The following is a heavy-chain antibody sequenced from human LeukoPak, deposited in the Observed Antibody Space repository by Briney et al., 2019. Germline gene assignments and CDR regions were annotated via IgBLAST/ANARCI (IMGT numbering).Heavy chain of an antibody. D-gene: IGHD5-12*01. J-gene: IGHJ4*02. Sequence: GGSLRLSCAASGFTFSSYAMSWVRQAPGKGLEWVSAISGSGGSTHYADSVKGRFTISRDNSKNTLYLQMNSLRAEDTAVYYCAKDRNVDIVATIQDYWGQGTLVTVSS. CDR1: GFTFSSYA. CDR2: ISGSGGST. V-gene: IGHV3-23*01. CDR3: AKDRNVDIVATIQDY.